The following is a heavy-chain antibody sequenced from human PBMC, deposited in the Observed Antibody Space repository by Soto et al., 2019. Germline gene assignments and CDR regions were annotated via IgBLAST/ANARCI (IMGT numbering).Heavy chain of an antibody. CDR2: INWNGGST. Sequence: EVQLVESGGGVGRPGGSLRLSCAASGFTFDDYGMGWVRQAPGTGLEWVSGINWNGGSTGYADSVKGRFDISRDNAKNSLYLQMNSLRAEDTASYYCARDPTHGIAAAGNTWFDPWGQGTLVTVSS. D-gene: IGHD6-13*01. J-gene: IGHJ5*02. CDR3: ARDPTHGIAAAGNTWFDP. V-gene: IGHV3-20*04. CDR1: GFTFDDYG.